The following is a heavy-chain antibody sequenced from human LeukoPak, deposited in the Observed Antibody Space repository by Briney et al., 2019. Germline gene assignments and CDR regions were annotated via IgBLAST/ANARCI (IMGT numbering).Heavy chain of an antibody. V-gene: IGHV5-51*01. CDR2: IYPGDSDT. CDR3: AISTRYCSGGSCYSGGLDY. Sequence: GESLTISCKGSGYSFTSYWIGWVRQMPGKGLEWMGIIYPGDSDTRYSPSFQGQVTISADKSISTAYLQWSSLKASDTAMYYCAISTRYCSGGSCYSGGLDYWGQGTLVTVSS. D-gene: IGHD2-15*01. CDR1: GYSFTSYW. J-gene: IGHJ4*02.